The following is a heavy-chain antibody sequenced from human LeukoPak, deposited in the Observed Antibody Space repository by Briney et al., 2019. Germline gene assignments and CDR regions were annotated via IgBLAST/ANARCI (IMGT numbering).Heavy chain of an antibody. V-gene: IGHV4-4*07. J-gene: IGHJ6*03. CDR3: ARVPYSSSWFPYYYYYMDV. Sequence: SETLSLTCTVSGGSVSSYYWSWIRQPARKGLEWIGRIYTSGSTNYNPSLKSRVTMSVDTSKNQFSLKLSSVTAADTAVYYCARVPYSSSWFPYYYYYMDVWGKGTTVTVSS. CDR1: GGSVSSYY. D-gene: IGHD6-13*01. CDR2: IYTSGST.